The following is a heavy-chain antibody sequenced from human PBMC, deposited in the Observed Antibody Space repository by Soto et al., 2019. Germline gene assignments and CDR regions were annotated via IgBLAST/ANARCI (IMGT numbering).Heavy chain of an antibody. V-gene: IGHV4-59*08. D-gene: IGHD2-15*01. CDR2: IYYSGST. CDR1: GGSISSYY. CDR3: ARRRKYCSGGSCYQDFDY. J-gene: IGHJ4*02. Sequence: PSETLCLTWTVAGGSISSYYWSWIRQPPGKGLEWIGYIYYSGSTNYNPSLKSRVTISVDTSKNQFSLKLSSVTAADTAVYYCARRRKYCSGGSCYQDFDYWGQGTLVTVSS.